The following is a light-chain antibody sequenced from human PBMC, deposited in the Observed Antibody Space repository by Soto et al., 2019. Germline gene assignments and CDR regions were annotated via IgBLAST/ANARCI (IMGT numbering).Light chain of an antibody. V-gene: IGKV3-20*01. CDR1: QSVGRNY. CDR2: GVS. CDR3: QQYDASPIT. Sequence: IVRTQSPVTLSLSPGERATLSCRASQSVGRNYLAWYQQRPGQAPRLLISGVSQRASGIPDRFSGGGSGTDFTLTIRRLEPEDFALYICQQYDASPITFGQGTRL. J-gene: IGKJ5*01.